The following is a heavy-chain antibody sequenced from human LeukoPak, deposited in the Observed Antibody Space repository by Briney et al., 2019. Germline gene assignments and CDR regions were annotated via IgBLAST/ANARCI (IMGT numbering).Heavy chain of an antibody. CDR3: ARGDLRAAYFDY. CDR1: GGSISSYY. D-gene: IGHD2-15*01. V-gene: IGHV4-4*07. J-gene: IGHJ4*02. CDR2: IYTSGST. Sequence: SETLSLTCTVSGGSISSYYWSWIRQPAGKGLEWIGRIYTSGSTGYNPALKSRVTMSVDTSKNQFSLKLRSVTAADTAVYYCARGDLRAAYFDYWGQGTLVTVSS.